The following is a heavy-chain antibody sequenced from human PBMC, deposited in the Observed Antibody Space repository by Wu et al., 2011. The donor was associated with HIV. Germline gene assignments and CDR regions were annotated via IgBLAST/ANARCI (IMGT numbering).Heavy chain of an antibody. CDR1: GYTFTGYY. D-gene: IGHD1-1*01. CDR2: IIPIFGTA. CDR3: ARATGTTSPTTYYYSGR. Sequence: QVQLVQSGAEVKKPGASVKVSCKASGYTFTGYYMLWVRQAPGQGLEWMGRIIPIFGTANYAQKFQGRVTITADESTSTAYMELSSLRSEDTAVYYCARATGTTSPTTYYYSGRLGQRDHGHRLL. V-gene: IGHV1-69*18. J-gene: IGHJ6*03.